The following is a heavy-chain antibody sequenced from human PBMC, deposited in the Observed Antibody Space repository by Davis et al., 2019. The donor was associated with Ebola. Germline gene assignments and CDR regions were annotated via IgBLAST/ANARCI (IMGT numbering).Heavy chain of an antibody. CDR2: ISSSSSYI. V-gene: IGHV3-21*01. Sequence: PGGSLRLSCAASGFTFSSYSMNWVRQAPGKGLEWVSSISSSSSYIYYADSVKGRFTISRDNAKNSLYLQMNSLRAEDTAVYYCARDIEGIAAPGSMDVWGQGATVTVSS. J-gene: IGHJ6*02. CDR1: GFTFSSYS. CDR3: ARDIEGIAAPGSMDV. D-gene: IGHD6-13*01.